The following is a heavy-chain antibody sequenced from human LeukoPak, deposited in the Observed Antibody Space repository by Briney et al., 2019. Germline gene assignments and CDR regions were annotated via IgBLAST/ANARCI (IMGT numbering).Heavy chain of an antibody. V-gene: IGHV3-74*01. Sequence: GGSLRLSCAASGFTFSSYWMHWVRQAPGKGLVWVSRINSDGSSTSYADSVKGRFTISRDNSKNTLYLQMNSLRAEDTAVYYCAKAMGSGSYSALDYWGQGTLVTVSS. J-gene: IGHJ4*02. CDR3: AKAMGSGSYSALDY. D-gene: IGHD3-10*01. CDR1: GFTFSSYW. CDR2: INSDGSST.